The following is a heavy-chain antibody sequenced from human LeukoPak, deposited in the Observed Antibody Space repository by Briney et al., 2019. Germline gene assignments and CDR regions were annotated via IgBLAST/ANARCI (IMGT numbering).Heavy chain of an antibody. CDR2: VSQGGII. CDR3: ARLNFYSYGRFDP. Sequence: PSETLSLTCTVSEDSINSEYFWGWIRQPPGKGLEWIGSVSQGGIIHYNPSLKSRVTISIDTSRNQFSFSLRSVTAADRAMYYCARLNFYSYGRFDPWGQGTLVTVSS. V-gene: IGHV4-38-2*02. CDR1: EDSINSEYF. J-gene: IGHJ5*02. D-gene: IGHD5-18*01.